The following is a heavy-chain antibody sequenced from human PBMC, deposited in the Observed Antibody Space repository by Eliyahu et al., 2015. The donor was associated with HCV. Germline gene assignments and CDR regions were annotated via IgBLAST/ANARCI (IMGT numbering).Heavy chain of an antibody. CDR2: IIPIFGTA. Sequence: EVKKPGSSVKVSCKASGGTFSRYAISWVRQAPGQGLEWMGGIIPIFGTANYAQKFQGRVTITADESTSTAYMEVSSLRSEDTAVYYCARDGQLYDSSAYYYPYWGQGTLVTVSS. V-gene: IGHV1-69*01. CDR1: GGTFSRYA. D-gene: IGHD3-22*01. CDR3: ARDGQLYDSSAYYYPY. J-gene: IGHJ4*02.